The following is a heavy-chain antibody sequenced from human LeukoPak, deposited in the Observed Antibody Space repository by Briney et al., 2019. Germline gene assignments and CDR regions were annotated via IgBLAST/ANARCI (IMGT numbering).Heavy chain of an antibody. V-gene: IGHV3-23*01. D-gene: IGHD3-22*01. J-gene: IGHJ3*02. CDR3: ASGPKITMIVVVKDDAFDI. CDR1: GFTFSSYA. CDR2: ISGSGGST. Sequence: PGGSLRLSCAASGFTFSSYAMSWVRQAPGKGLEWVSAISGSGGSTYYADSVKGRFTISRDNSKNTLYLQMNSLRAEDTAVYYCASGPKITMIVVVKDDAFDIWGQGTMVTVSS.